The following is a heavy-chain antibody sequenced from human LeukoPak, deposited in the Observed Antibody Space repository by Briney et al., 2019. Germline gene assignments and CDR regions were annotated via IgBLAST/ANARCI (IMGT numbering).Heavy chain of an antibody. CDR2: SSSSGTTN. CDR1: GFGLSSYE. J-gene: IGHJ4*02. CDR3: ARDWKF. Sequence: GGSLRLSCAASGFGLSSYEMNWARQAPGRGLEWVSYSSSSGTTNHYADSVKGRFTISRDNAKNSLYLQMNYLGAEDTAVYYCARDWKFWGQGTLVTVSS. D-gene: IGHD1-1*01. V-gene: IGHV3-48*03.